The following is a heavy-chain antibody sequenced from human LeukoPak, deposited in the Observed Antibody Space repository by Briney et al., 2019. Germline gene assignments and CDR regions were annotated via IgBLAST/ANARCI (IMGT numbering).Heavy chain of an antibody. D-gene: IGHD4-23*01. Sequence: GGSLRLSCAASVFTFSSYAMSWVRQAPGKGLEWVSAISGSGGSTYYADSVKGRFTISRENSKNTLYLQMNSLRAEDTAVYYCARDNYGGNSFPFDSWGQGTLVTVSS. CDR1: VFTFSSYA. CDR3: ARDNYGGNSFPFDS. J-gene: IGHJ4*02. V-gene: IGHV3-23*01. CDR2: ISGSGGST.